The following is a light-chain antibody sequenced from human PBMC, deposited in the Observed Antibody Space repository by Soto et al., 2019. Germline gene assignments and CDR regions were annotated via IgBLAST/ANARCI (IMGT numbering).Light chain of an antibody. J-gene: IGKJ4*02. CDR2: GAS. V-gene: IGKV3-20*01. CDR1: QRMTNNF. Sequence: EIVLTQSPDTLSFSPGERVTLSCRASQRMTNNFLAWFQQKPGLAPRLLIHGASTRASGVPDRFTGGGSGTDFVLTISRLEPDDGAVFSCQQSGRSPFTFGGGIKLQIK. CDR3: QQSGRSPFT.